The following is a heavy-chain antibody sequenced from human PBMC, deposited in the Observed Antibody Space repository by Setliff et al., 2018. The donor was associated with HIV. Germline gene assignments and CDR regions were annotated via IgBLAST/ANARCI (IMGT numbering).Heavy chain of an antibody. J-gene: IGHJ4*02. CDR1: GGSFSDHY. D-gene: IGHD3-10*01. CDR2: INQSGIS. Sequence: SETLSLTCAVYGGSFSDHYWTWIRQPPGKGLEWIGEINQSGISNFNPSLKSRVTMPIDSSKNHFSLSLSSVTAADTAMYYCARDFYDVGRWFGELRPFDYWGQGTLVTVSS. CDR3: ARDFYDVGRWFGELRPFDY. V-gene: IGHV4-34*01.